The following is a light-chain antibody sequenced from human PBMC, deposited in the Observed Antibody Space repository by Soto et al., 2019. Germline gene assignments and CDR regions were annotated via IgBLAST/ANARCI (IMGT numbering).Light chain of an antibody. CDR1: QTISSW. CDR3: QQYDDLPIT. CDR2: DAS. V-gene: IGKV1-5*01. J-gene: IGKJ5*01. Sequence: DIQMTQSPSTLSASVGDRVTITCRASQTISSWLAWYQQKPGKAPKLLIYDASSLETGVPSRFSGGGSGTDFTFTITSLQPEDVAIYYCQQYDDLPITFGQGTRLE.